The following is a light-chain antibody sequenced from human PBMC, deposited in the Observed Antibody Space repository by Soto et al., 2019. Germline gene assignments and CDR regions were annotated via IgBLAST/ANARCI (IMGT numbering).Light chain of an antibody. CDR1: SSDVGSCNY. J-gene: IGLJ1*01. CDR3: SSYAGRNSYV. Sequence: QSALTQPPSASGSPGQSVTISCTGTSSDVGSCNYVSWYQQHPGKAPKLMIYEVSKRPSGVPDRFSGSKSGNTASLTVSGLQAEDEADYYCSSYAGRNSYVFGTGTKLTVL. V-gene: IGLV2-8*01. CDR2: EVS.